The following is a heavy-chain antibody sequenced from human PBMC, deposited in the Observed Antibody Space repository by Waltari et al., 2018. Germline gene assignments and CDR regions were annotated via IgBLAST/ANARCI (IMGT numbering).Heavy chain of an antibody. CDR2: IYYSGST. CDR1: GGSISSGDYY. V-gene: IGHV4-30-4*08. J-gene: IGHJ6*03. Sequence: QVQLQESGPGLVKPSQTLSLTCTVSGGSISSGDYYWSWIRQPPGKGLEWIGYIYYSGSTYYNPSLKSRVTISVDTSKNQFSLKLSSVTAADTAVYYCAREVTVTTSTYYYMDVWGKGTTVTVSS. D-gene: IGHD4-4*01. CDR3: AREVTVTTSTYYYMDV.